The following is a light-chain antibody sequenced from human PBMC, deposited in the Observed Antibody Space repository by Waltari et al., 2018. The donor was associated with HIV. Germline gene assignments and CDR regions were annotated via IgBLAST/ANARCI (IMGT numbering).Light chain of an antibody. V-gene: IGKV3D-15*01. J-gene: IGKJ4*01. CDR2: HSS. Sequence: DILLTQSPATISVSPGGRVKVSCRASQNVDDKLAWYQQKPGQSPRLLIYHSSVRAAGVPTRFGGAGSATNFTLTITSLQSEDFALYFCQQYHHWPPFTFGGGSRVELK. CDR1: QNVDDK. CDR3: QQYHHWPPFT.